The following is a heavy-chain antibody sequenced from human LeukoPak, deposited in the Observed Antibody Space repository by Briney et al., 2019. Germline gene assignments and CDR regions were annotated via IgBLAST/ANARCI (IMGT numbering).Heavy chain of an antibody. CDR1: GGSISSHY. D-gene: IGHD5-18*01. J-gene: IGHJ4*02. CDR2: LFDSVNT. Sequence: SETLSLTCTVSGGSISSHYWSWIRQPPGKGLEWIAYLFDSVNTKDNPSLQSRLTLSADTCKNQFSLRLSSVTAADTAVYYCATIKRGSIFGYFDFWGQGIKVTVSS. V-gene: IGHV4-59*11. CDR3: ATIKRGSIFGYFDF.